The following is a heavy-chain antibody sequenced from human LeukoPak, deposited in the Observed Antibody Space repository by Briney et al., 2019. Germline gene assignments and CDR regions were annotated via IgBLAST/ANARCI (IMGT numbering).Heavy chain of an antibody. J-gene: IGHJ4*02. D-gene: IGHD3-16*01. CDR3: ARGWGTAHFDC. CDR2: IIGSGGAT. V-gene: IGHV3-23*01. CDR1: GFTFSSFA. Sequence: SGGSLRLSCAASGFTFSSFAMSWVRQAPGKGLEWVSTIIGSGGATYYADSVKGRFTISRDNSKNTLYLQMNSLRAEDTTLYYCARGWGTAHFDCWGQGTLVTVSS.